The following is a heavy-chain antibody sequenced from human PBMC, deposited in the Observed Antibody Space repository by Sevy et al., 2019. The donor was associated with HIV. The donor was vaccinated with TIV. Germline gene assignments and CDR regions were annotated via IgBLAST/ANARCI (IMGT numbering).Heavy chain of an antibody. Sequence: GGSLRLSCAASGFTFSSYGMHWVRQAPGKGLEWVAVISYDGSNEYYADSVKGRFTISRDNSKNTLYLQMNSLRAEDTAVYYCAKTHAKIEGATWGLAYWGQGTLVTVSS. CDR3: AKTHAKIEGATWGLAY. V-gene: IGHV3-30*18. CDR2: ISYDGSNE. CDR1: GFTFSSYG. D-gene: IGHD1-26*01. J-gene: IGHJ4*02.